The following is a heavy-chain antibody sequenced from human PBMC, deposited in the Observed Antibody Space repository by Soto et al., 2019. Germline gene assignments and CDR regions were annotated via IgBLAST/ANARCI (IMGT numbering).Heavy chain of an antibody. J-gene: IGHJ6*02. CDR2: ISGSGGST. V-gene: IGHV3-23*01. CDR1: GFTFSSYA. Sequence: GGSLRLSCAASGFTFSSYAMSWVRQAPGKGLEWVSAISGSGGSTYYADSVKGRFTISRDNSKNTLYLQMNSLRAEDTAVYYCAKTRSPGQASNYYYYGMDVWGQRTTVNVS. CDR3: AKTRSPGQASNYYYYGMDV. D-gene: IGHD1-26*01.